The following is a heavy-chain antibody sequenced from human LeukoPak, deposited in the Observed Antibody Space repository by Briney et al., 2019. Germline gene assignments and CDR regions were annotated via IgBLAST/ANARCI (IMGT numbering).Heavy chain of an antibody. CDR2: TYYRSKWYN. D-gene: IGHD3-10*01. CDR3: ARDRHYGSGRAGVFDY. Sequence: SPTLSLTCAISGDSVSSNSAAWNWIRQSPSRGLEWLGRTYYRSKWYNDYAVSVKSRITINPDTSKNQFSLQLNSVTPEDTAVYYCARDRHYGSGRAGVFDYWGQGTLVTVSS. V-gene: IGHV6-1*01. J-gene: IGHJ4*02. CDR1: GDSVSSNSAA.